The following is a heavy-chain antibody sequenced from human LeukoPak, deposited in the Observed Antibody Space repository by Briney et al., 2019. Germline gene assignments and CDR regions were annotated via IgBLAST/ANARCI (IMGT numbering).Heavy chain of an antibody. CDR3: AKEGSYGDYINWFDP. CDR2: ISGSGGST. CDR1: GFTFSGYA. D-gene: IGHD4-17*01. Sequence: GGSLRLSCAASGFTFSGYAMSWVRQAPGKGLEWVSAISGSGGSTYYADSVKGRFTISRDNSKNTLYLQMNSLRAEDTAVYYCAKEGSYGDYINWFDPWGQGTLVTVSS. V-gene: IGHV3-23*01. J-gene: IGHJ5*02.